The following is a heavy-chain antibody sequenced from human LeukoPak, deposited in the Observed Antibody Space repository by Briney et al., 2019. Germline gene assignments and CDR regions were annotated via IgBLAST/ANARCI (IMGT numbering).Heavy chain of an antibody. CDR2: IYYSGST. V-gene: IGHV4-59*08. J-gene: IGHJ5*02. Sequence: PSETLSLTCTASGGSISSYYWSWIRQPPGKGLEWIGYIYYSGSTNYNPSLKSRVTISVDTSKNQFSLKLSSVTAADTAVYYCARQGNAYCGGDCYYGYWFDPWGQGTLVTVSS. CDR1: GGSISSYY. CDR3: ARQGNAYCGGDCYYGYWFDP. D-gene: IGHD2-21*02.